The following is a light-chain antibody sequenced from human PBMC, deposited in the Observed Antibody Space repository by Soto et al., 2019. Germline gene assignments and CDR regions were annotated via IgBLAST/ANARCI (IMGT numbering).Light chain of an antibody. V-gene: IGKV3-11*01. CDR3: HQRSNWPRT. CDR1: QSVSSF. J-gene: IGKJ5*01. Sequence: DIVLTQSPATLSLSPGERATLSCRASQSVSSFLAWYQQKPGQAPRLLIYDASSRATGIPARFSGIGSRTAFTHTISNLEPEDFAVYYCHQRSNWPRTFGQGTRLEIK. CDR2: DAS.